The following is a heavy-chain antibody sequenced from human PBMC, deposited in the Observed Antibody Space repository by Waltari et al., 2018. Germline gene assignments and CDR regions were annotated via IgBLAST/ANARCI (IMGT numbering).Heavy chain of an antibody. Sequence: VQLVQSGAEVKKPGASVKVSCKAYGYTFTGYYMHWVRQAPGQGLEWMGWSHPSIGGTNYAPKFQGRVTMTRDTSISTAYMERSRLISDDTAVYYCARGFGIVYDSSGYYYYWGQGTLVTVSS. CDR3: ARGFGIVYDSSGYYYY. CDR2: SHPSIGGT. J-gene: IGHJ4*02. V-gene: IGHV1-2*02. D-gene: IGHD3-22*01. CDR1: GYTFTGYY.